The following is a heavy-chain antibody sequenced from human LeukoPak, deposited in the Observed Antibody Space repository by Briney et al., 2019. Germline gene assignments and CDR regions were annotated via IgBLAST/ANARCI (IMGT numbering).Heavy chain of an antibody. V-gene: IGHV3-30*04. CDR3: ARDRGLISAADYFDY. J-gene: IGHJ4*02. CDR2: ISYDGSIE. D-gene: IGHD6-13*01. Sequence: GGSLRLSCAASGFTFSSYAMHWVRQAPGKGLEWVAVISYDGSIEAYADSVRGRFTVSRDKSKNTLYLQMNGLRVEDTAVYSCARDRGLISAADYFDYWGQGTLVTVSS. CDR1: GFTFSSYA.